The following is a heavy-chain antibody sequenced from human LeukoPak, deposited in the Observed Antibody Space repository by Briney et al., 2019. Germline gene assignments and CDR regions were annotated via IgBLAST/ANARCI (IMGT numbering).Heavy chain of an antibody. CDR1: GGSISSSSYY. J-gene: IGHJ3*02. CDR3: ARDGRYYYAFDI. D-gene: IGHD1-26*01. CDR2: IYYSGST. Sequence: SETLSLTCTVSGGSISSSSYYWGWIRQPPGKGLEWIGSIYYSGSTYYNPSLKSRVTISLDTSRNQFSLKLSSVTAADTAVYYCARDGRYYYAFDIWGQGTIVTVSS. V-gene: IGHV4-39*07.